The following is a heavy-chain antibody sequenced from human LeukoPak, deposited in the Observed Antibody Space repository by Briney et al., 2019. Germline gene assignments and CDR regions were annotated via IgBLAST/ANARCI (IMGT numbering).Heavy chain of an antibody. CDR2: IYVDGST. CDR1: GFSFRNYG. CDR3: PRITAYDDS. Sequence: GGSLRLSCAASGFSFRNYGMHWVRQAPGKGLEWVSGIYVDGSTYYADSVKGRFTISRDNSRNTLYLQMNSLRAEDTAVYYCPRITAYDDSWGQGTLVTVSS. J-gene: IGHJ5*01. D-gene: IGHD1-20*01. V-gene: IGHV3-NL1*01.